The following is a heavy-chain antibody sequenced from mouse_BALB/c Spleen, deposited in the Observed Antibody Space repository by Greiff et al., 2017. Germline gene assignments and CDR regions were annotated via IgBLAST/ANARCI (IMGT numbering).Heavy chain of an antibody. Sequence: EVQGVESGGGLVKPGGSLKLSCAASGFTFSSYTMSWVRQTPEKRLEWVATISSGGSYTYYPDSVKGRFTISRDNAKNTLYLQMSSLKSEDTAMYYCTRVMITYYAMDYWGQGTSVTVSS. CDR2: ISSGGSYT. D-gene: IGHD2-4*01. J-gene: IGHJ4*01. CDR1: GFTFSSYT. V-gene: IGHV5-6-4*01. CDR3: TRVMITYYAMDY.